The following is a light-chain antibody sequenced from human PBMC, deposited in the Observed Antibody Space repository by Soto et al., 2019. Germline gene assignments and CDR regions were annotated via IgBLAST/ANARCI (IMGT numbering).Light chain of an antibody. CDR1: QSVSSSF. V-gene: IGKV3-20*01. Sequence: EIVLTQSPGTLSLSPGETATLSCRASQSVSSSFLAWYQQKPGQAPRLLVYGAASRATGIPDRFSGSGSGTDFTLTISRLEPEDFAVYYCQQYGSSPYTFCQGTKLESK. J-gene: IGKJ2*01. CDR2: GAA. CDR3: QQYGSSPYT.